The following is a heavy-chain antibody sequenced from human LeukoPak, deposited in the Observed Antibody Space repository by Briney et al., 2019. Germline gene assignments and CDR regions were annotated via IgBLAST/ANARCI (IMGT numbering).Heavy chain of an antibody. CDR3: ARGPRNDP. D-gene: IGHD1-14*01. CDR2: VHPSSGNT. CDR1: GYPFTTWE. Sequence: GASVKVSCKTSGYPFTTWEINWVRQAAGQGLEWMGWVHPSSGNTAYAQKFQGRVTMTRDTSISTAYMELSGLRSDDTAVYFCARGPRNDPWRQGTLVTVSS. J-gene: IGHJ5*02. V-gene: IGHV1-8*01.